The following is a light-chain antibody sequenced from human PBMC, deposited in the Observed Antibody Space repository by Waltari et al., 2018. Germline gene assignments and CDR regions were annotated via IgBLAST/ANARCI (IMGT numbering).Light chain of an antibody. Sequence: QSALTQPASVSGSPGQSLTISCTGTSSDVGSYHLVSWYQQHPGKAPKLMIYEVSTRPSGVSNRFSGSKSGNTASLTISGLQAEDEADYYCCSYAGSSTYVVFGGGTKLTVL. CDR2: EVS. CDR1: SSDVGSYHL. CDR3: CSYAGSSTYVV. V-gene: IGLV2-23*02. J-gene: IGLJ2*01.